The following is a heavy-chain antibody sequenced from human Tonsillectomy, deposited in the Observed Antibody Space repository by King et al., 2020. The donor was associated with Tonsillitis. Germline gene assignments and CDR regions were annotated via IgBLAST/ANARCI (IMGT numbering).Heavy chain of an antibody. V-gene: IGHV3-23*04. CDR2: INASGGRT. Sequence: VQLVESGGGLVQPGGSLRLSCEASGFTFSRYTMGWVRQAPGKGLQWVSDINASGGRTYYADSVRGRFTISRDSSKNTLYLQMHSLRAEDTAVYYCAKAKLVGSAYDIWGQGTMVTVAS. D-gene: IGHD2-15*01. CDR3: AKAKLVGSAYDI. CDR1: GFTFSRYT. J-gene: IGHJ3*02.